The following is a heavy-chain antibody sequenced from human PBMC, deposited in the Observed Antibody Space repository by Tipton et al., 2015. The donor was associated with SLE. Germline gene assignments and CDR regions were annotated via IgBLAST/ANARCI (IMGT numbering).Heavy chain of an antibody. V-gene: IGHV3-21*03. CDR1: GFTFTTYG. D-gene: IGHD3-3*01. J-gene: IGHJ4*02. Sequence: SLRLSCAASGFTFTTYGLNWVRQAPGKGLEWVSSVSSGGDFIYYADSVKGRFTISRDNAKNSVFLQMTSLRAEDTAVYYCARTYDFWSGYQYYFDYWGQGTLVTVSS. CDR3: ARTYDFWSGYQYYFDY. CDR2: VSSGGDFI.